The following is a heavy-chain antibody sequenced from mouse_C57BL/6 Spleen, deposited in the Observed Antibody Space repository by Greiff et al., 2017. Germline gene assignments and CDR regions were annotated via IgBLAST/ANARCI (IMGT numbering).Heavy chain of an antibody. Sequence: VKLMESGAELAKPGASVRLSAKPSANPFPSSWMHWVNQRPGQGLKWIGYIKPSSGYTKYNQKFKDKATLTADKSSSTAYMQLSSLTYEDSAVYYCARGDGDWYFDVWGTGTTVTVSS. D-gene: IGHD1-2*01. CDR1: ANPFPSSW. J-gene: IGHJ1*03. CDR2: IKPSSGYT. CDR3: ARGDGDWYFDV. V-gene: IGHV1-7*01.